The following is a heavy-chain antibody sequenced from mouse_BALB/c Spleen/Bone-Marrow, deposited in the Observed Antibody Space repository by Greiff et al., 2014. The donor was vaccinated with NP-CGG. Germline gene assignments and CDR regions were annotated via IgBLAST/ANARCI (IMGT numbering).Heavy chain of an antibody. CDR3: ARQDRVYYFDY. V-gene: IGHV5-9-3*01. CDR1: GFTFTSYA. Sequence: EVQLQQSGGGLVKLGGSLKLSCTASGFTFTSYAMSWVRQTPEKRLEWVATISSAGIHTYYVDTVKGRFTISRDNAKNTLFLHMSSLRSEDTAMYYCARQDRVYYFDYWGQGTTLTVSS. CDR2: ISSAGIHT. J-gene: IGHJ2*01.